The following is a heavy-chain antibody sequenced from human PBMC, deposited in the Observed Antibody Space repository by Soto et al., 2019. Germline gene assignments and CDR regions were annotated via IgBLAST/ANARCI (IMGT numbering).Heavy chain of an antibody. CDR2: IIPMLDLT. V-gene: IGHV1-69*04. CDR3: ARDLGVVIAAGYFDL. CDR1: GGTFGRYP. J-gene: IGHJ2*01. Sequence: QVQLVQSGAEVRKPGSSVKVSCKASGGTFGRYPISWVRQAPGQGLEWMGRIIPMLDLTTYAPKFQGRVTRTADKSTTVAYMVLPSLRSEDTAIYYCARDLGVVIAAGYFDLWGRGTPVTVSS. D-gene: IGHD2-15*01.